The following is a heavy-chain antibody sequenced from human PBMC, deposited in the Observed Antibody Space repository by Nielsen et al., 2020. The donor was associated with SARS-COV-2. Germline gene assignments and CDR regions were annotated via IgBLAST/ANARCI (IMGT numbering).Heavy chain of an antibody. CDR3: ATKGDSRPNDAFDL. CDR2: ISWNSGSI. Sequence: SLKISCAASGFTFDDYAMHWVRQAPGKGLEWVSGISWNSGSIGYADSVKGRFAISRDNAKNSLFLQMNSLRVEDTAVYYCATKGDSRPNDAFDLWGQGTTVIVSS. V-gene: IGHV3-9*01. CDR1: GFTFDDYA. D-gene: IGHD2-21*01. J-gene: IGHJ3*01.